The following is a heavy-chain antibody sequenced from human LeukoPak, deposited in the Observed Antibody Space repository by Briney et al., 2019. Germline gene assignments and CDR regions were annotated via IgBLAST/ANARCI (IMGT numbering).Heavy chain of an antibody. CDR1: GGSFSGYY. D-gene: IGHD3-22*01. V-gene: IGHV4-34*01. J-gene: IGHJ4*02. Sequence: PSETLSLTCAVYGGSFSGYYWSWIRQPPGKGLEWIGEINHSGSTNYNPSPKSRVTISVDTSKNQFSLKLSSVTAADTAVYYCARGAWYYYDSSGYIDYWGQGTLVTVSS. CDR3: ARGAWYYYDSSGYIDY. CDR2: INHSGST.